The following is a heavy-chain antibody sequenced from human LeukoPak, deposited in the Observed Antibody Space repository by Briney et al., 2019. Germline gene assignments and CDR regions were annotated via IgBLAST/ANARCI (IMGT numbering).Heavy chain of an antibody. CDR1: GFTFSSYA. D-gene: IGHD1-1*01. CDR3: ARDSDDPPFDY. J-gene: IGHJ4*02. V-gene: IGHV3-30-3*01. Sequence: GGSLRLSCAASGFTFSSYAMHWVRQAPGKGLEWVAVISYDGSNKYYADSVKGRFTISRDNSKNTLYLQMNGLRAEDTAVYYCARDSDDPPFDYWGQGTLVTVSS. CDR2: ISYDGSNK.